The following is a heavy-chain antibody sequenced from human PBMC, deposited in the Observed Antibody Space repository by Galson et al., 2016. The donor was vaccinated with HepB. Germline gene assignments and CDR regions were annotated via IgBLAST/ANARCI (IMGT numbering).Heavy chain of an antibody. CDR1: GFPLSSYT. Sequence: SLRLSCAASGFPLSSYTMNWVRQAPGKGLEWVSFINYIYYADSVKGRFTISRDNAKNSLYLQMNSLRVEDTAVYYCARSYTSGWDYYFDYWGQGTLVTVSS. J-gene: IGHJ4*02. CDR3: ARSYTSGWDYYFDY. V-gene: IGHV3-21*04. CDR2: INYI. D-gene: IGHD6-19*01.